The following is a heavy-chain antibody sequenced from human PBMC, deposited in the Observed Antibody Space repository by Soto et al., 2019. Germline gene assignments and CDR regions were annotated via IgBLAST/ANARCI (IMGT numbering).Heavy chain of an antibody. D-gene: IGHD1-1*01. CDR3: AREVARAGTDP. Sequence: QLLLQESGPGLVRPSETLSLTCTVSGASINNYYWSWIRQSPGKGLEWIGYMYYSGSTKYNPSLGSRVTIPGTPGNQFPRGLKSVTAVDRAVYYWAREVARAGTDPWGQGTLVTVST. CDR1: GASINNYY. J-gene: IGHJ5*02. CDR2: MYYSGST. V-gene: IGHV4-59*12.